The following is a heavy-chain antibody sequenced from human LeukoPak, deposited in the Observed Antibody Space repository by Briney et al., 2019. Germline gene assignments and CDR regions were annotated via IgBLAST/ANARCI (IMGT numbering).Heavy chain of an antibody. D-gene: IGHD3-22*01. J-gene: IGHJ5*02. CDR1: GYTFTSYG. CDR3: ARDPHYYDSSGYNRFDP. V-gene: IGHV1-18*01. Sequence: ASVKVSCKASGYTFTSYGISWVRQAPGQGLEWMGWISAYNGNTNYAQKLQGRVTMTTDTSTSTAYMELRSLRSDDTAVYYCARDPHYYDSSGYNRFDPWGQGTLVTVSS. CDR2: ISAYNGNT.